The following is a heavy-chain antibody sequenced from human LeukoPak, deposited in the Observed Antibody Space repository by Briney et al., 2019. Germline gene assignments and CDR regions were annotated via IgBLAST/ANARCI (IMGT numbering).Heavy chain of an antibody. V-gene: IGHV3-73*01. CDR2: VSSNANSYAT. CDR1: GFIFSGST. J-gene: IGHJ4*02. Sequence: GGSLRLSCAASGFIFSGSTMHWVRQASGKGLEWVGRVSSNANSYATAYAASVKGRFTISRDDSKNTAYLQMNSLRAEDTAVYYCAKRIQSAMAMGYWGQGTLVTVSS. CDR3: AKRIQSAMAMGY. D-gene: IGHD5-18*01.